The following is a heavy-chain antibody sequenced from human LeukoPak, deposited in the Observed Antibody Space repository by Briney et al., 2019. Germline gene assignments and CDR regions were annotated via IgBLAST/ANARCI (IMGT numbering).Heavy chain of an antibody. CDR3: ARVGPRYYYGSGSYYNKPYYYYYYMDV. CDR1: GGSISSSSYY. Sequence: SETLSLTCTVSGGSISSSSYYWSWIRQPPGKGLEWIGEINHSGSTNYNPSLKSRVTISVDTSKNQFSLKLSSVTAADTAVYYCARVGPRYYYGSGSYYNKPYYYYYYMDVWGKGTTVTVSS. J-gene: IGHJ6*03. D-gene: IGHD3-10*01. CDR2: INHSGST. V-gene: IGHV4-39*07.